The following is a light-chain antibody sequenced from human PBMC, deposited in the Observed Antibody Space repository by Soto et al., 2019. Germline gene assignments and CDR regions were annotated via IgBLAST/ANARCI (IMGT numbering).Light chain of an antibody. J-gene: IGKJ1*01. V-gene: IGKV3-15*01. CDR2: GAS. CDR1: QPISNA. Sequence: SPATLSVSKEERATLSCRASQPISNALAWYQHTPGQAPRLLIHGASTRATGIPARFSGSGSGTDFTLTISSLQSEDFAVYYCQQYDKRPPWTFCQRTNV. CDR3: QQYDKRPPWT.